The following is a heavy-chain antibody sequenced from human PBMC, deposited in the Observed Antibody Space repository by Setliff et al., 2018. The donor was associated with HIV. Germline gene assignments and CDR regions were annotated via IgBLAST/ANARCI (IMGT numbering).Heavy chain of an antibody. CDR2: ISAYNGNT. CDR3: ARDGREDYGDARGAFDI. D-gene: IGHD4-17*01. CDR1: GYTFTSYG. V-gene: IGHV1-18*01. J-gene: IGHJ3*02. Sequence: AASVKVSCKASGYTFTSYGISWVRQAPGQGLEWMGWISAYNGNTNYAQKLQGRVTMTTDTSTSTAYMELRSLGSDDTAVYYCARDGREDYGDARGAFDIWGQGTMVTVS.